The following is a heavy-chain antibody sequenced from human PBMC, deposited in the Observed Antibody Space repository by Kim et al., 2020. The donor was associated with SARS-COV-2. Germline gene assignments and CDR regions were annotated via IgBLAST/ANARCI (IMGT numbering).Heavy chain of an antibody. V-gene: IGHV1-3*01. CDR2: INAGNGNT. J-gene: IGHJ6*02. Sequence: ASVKVSCKASGYTFTSYAMHWVRQAPGQRLEWMGWINAGNGNTKYSQKFQGRVTITRDTSASTAYMELSSLRSEDTAVYYCARVGYCSSTSCYTAYYYYYGMDVWGQGTTVTVSS. D-gene: IGHD2-2*02. CDR3: ARVGYCSSTSCYTAYYYYYGMDV. CDR1: GYTFTSYA.